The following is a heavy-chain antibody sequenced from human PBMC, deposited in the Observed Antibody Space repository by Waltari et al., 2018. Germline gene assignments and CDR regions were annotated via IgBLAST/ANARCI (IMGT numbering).Heavy chain of an antibody. D-gene: IGHD3-10*01. CDR3: ARSTMVDYFDY. Sequence: EVQLLESGGGLVQPGGSLRLSCAASGFTFSSYALSWVRQAPGKGLEWVSAISGSGGSTYYADAVKGRFTISRDNAKNTLYLQMNSLRAEDTAVYYCARSTMVDYFDYWGQGTLVTVSS. CDR1: GFTFSSYA. V-gene: IGHV3-23*01. J-gene: IGHJ4*02. CDR2: ISGSGGST.